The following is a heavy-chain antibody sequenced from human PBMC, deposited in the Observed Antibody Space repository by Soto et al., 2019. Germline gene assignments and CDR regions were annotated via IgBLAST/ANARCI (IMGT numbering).Heavy chain of an antibody. CDR1: GFTFDDYA. D-gene: IGHD3-3*01. V-gene: IGHV3-9*01. CDR3: AKGAGGITIFGVVTGPFDY. Sequence: PGGSLRLSCAASGFTFDDYAMHWVRQAPGKGLEWVSGISWNSGSIGYVDSVKGRFTISRDNAKNSLYLQMNSLRAEDTALYYCAKGAGGITIFGVVTGPFDYWGQGTLVTVSS. J-gene: IGHJ4*02. CDR2: ISWNSGSI.